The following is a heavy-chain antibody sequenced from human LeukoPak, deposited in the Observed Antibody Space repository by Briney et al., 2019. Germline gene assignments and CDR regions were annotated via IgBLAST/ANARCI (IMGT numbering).Heavy chain of an antibody. CDR2: VYYSGST. CDR1: GGSISSYY. D-gene: IGHD5-18*01. V-gene: IGHV4-59*01. Sequence: PSETLSLTCTVSGGSISSYYWSWIRQPPGKGLEWIGCVYYSGSTNYSPSLKSRVTISVDTSKSQFSLKLSSVTAADTAVYYCARSGGYSYGSYYYYMDVWGKGTTVTVSS. J-gene: IGHJ6*03. CDR3: ARSGGYSYGSYYYYMDV.